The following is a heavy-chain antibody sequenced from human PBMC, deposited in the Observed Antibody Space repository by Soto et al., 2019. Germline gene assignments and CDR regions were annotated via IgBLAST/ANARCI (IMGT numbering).Heavy chain of an antibody. Sequence: GESLKISCKASGYDFTNYWIAWVRQTPGRGLEWMGMIYPGDSDIRYNPSFRGRVTISADKSITSAFVQWGSLTASDSAIYYCARFRAPRRQLISMSFHLWGLGTLVTVYS. J-gene: IGHJ4*03. CDR3: ARFRAPRRQLISMSFHL. CDR2: IYPGDSDI. D-gene: IGHD6-13*01. CDR1: GYDFTNYW. V-gene: IGHV5-51*01.